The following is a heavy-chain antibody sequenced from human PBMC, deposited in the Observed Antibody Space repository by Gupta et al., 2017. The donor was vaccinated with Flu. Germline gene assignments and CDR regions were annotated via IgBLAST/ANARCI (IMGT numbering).Heavy chain of an antibody. J-gene: IGHJ4*02. D-gene: IGHD6-6*01. CDR3: ARGAPAYPSIAAHIDY. V-gene: IGHV3-48*03. Sequence: EVQLVESGGGLVQPGGSLRLSCAAPGFTFSSYEMNWVRQAPGKGLEWVSYISSSVSTIYYADSVKGRFTISRDNAKNSLYLQMNSLRAEDTAVYYCARGAPAYPSIAAHIDYWGQGTLVTVSS. CDR1: GFTFSSYE. CDR2: ISSSVSTI.